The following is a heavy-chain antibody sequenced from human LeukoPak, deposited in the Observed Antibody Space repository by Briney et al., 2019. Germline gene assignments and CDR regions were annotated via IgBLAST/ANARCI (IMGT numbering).Heavy chain of an antibody. D-gene: IGHD3-10*01. V-gene: IGHV4-4*02. J-gene: IGHJ5*02. CDR2: IYHSGST. CDR3: ARGATMVRGVIITSFDP. CDR1: GGSISSSNW. Sequence: ASETLSLTCAVSGGSISSSNWWSWVRQPPGKGLEWIGEIYHSGSTNYNPSLKSRVTISVDTSKNQFSLKLSSVTAADTAVYYCARGATMVRGVIITSFDPWGQGTLVTVSS.